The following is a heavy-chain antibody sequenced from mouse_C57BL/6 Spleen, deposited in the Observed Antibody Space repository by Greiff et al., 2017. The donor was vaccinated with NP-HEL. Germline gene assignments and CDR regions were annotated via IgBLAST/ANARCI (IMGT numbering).Heavy chain of an antibody. CDR3: AGRDSSGGPFAY. Sequence: QVQLQQPGAELVKPGASVKLSCKASGYTFTSYWMHWVKQRPGPGLEWIGMIHPNSGSTNYNEKFKSKATLTVNKSSSPAYMQLRSLTSEDSAVYDCAGRDSSGGPFAYWGQGTLVTVSA. D-gene: IGHD3-2*02. V-gene: IGHV1-64*01. CDR2: IHPNSGST. J-gene: IGHJ3*01. CDR1: GYTFTSYW.